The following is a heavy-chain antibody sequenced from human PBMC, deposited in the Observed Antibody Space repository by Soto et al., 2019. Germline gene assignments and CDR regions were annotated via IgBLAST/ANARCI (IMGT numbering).Heavy chain of an antibody. J-gene: IGHJ5*02. Sequence: GGSLRLSCAASGFTFSNAWMNWVRQAPGKGLEWVGRIKSKTDGGTTDYAAPVKGRFTISRDDSKNTLYLQMNSLKTEDTAVYYCTTFMVRGVITTRREFDPWGQGTLVTVSS. D-gene: IGHD3-10*01. CDR3: TTFMVRGVITTRREFDP. V-gene: IGHV3-15*07. CDR2: IKSKTDGGTT. CDR1: GFTFSNAW.